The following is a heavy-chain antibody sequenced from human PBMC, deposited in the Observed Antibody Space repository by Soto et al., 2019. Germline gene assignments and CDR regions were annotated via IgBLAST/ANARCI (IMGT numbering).Heavy chain of an antibody. D-gene: IGHD2-2*01. Sequence: SETLSLTCVVYGGSFSGYYWSWIRQSPGKGLEWIGGINHRGSTNHNPSLESRVTISVDTSKNQFSLKLPSVTAADTAMYYCARDGFCTSTTCRVGNWFDPWGQGALVTVSS. CDR1: GGSFSGYY. J-gene: IGHJ5*02. CDR3: ARDGFCTSTTCRVGNWFDP. V-gene: IGHV4-34*01. CDR2: INHRGST.